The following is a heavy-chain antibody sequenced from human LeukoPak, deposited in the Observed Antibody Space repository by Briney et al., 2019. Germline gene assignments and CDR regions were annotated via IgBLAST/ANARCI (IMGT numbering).Heavy chain of an antibody. CDR1: GGPFTAFY. V-gene: IGHV4-39*07. CDR2: IYYSGST. CDR3: ARGPGKYYYDSSGPVTYFDY. J-gene: IGHJ4*02. D-gene: IGHD3-22*01. Sequence: SETLSLTCTVYGGPFTAFYWGWIRQPPGKGLEWIGSIYYSGSTYYNPSLKSRVTISVDTSKNQFSLKLSSVTAADTAVYYCARGPGKYYYDSSGPVTYFDYWGQETLVTVSS.